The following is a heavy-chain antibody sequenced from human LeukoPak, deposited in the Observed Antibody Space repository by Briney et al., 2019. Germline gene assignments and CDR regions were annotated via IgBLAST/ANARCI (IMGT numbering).Heavy chain of an antibody. CDR1: GYTFTSYG. Sequence: ASVKVSCKASGYTFTSYGISWVRQAPGQGLEWMGWISAYNGNTNYAQKLQGRVTMTTDTSTSTANMELRSLRSDDTAVYYCARDNPLMGVVVPPNFFAFDPWGQGTLVTVSS. CDR3: ARDNPLMGVVVPPNFFAFDP. CDR2: ISAYNGNT. V-gene: IGHV1-18*01. J-gene: IGHJ5*02. D-gene: IGHD2-2*01.